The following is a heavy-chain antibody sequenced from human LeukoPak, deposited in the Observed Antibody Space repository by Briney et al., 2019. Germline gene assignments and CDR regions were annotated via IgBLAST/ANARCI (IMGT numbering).Heavy chain of an antibody. CDR2: IYHSGST. CDR1: GYSISSGYY. J-gene: IGHJ4*02. D-gene: IGHD1-7*01. CDR3: ARGEGTMGGPDFDY. Sequence: SETLSLTCAVSGYSISSGYYWGWIRQPPGKGLEWIGSIYHSGSTYYNPSLKSRVTISVDTSKNQFSLKLSSVTAADTAVYYCARGEGTMGGPDFDYWGQGTLVTVSS. V-gene: IGHV4-38-2*01.